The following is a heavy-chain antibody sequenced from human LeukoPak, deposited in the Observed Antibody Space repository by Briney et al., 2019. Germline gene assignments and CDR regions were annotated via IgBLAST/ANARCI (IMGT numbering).Heavy chain of an antibody. Sequence: GGSLRLSCSASGFTFSSYAMSWVRQAPGKGLEWVSVINGGGDYTDYADSVKGRFTISRDISKSTLYLQMTSLRAEDTAVYYCARRSHDNSGHFDIWGQGTMVTVSS. CDR1: GFTFSSYA. CDR3: ARRSHDNSGHFDI. J-gene: IGHJ3*02. V-gene: IGHV3-23*01. D-gene: IGHD6-19*01. CDR2: INGGGDYT.